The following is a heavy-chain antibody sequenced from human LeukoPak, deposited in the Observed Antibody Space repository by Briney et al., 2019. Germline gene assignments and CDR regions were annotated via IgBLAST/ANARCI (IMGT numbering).Heavy chain of an antibody. V-gene: IGHV1-69-2*01. CDR3: ATPPHDLGATGEDY. J-gene: IGHJ4*02. Sequence: ASVKVSCKVSGYTFTDYCMHWVQQAPGKGLEWMGLVDPEDGETIYAEKFQGRVTITADTSTDTAYMELSSLRSEDTAVYYCATPPHDLGATGEDYWGQGTLVTVSS. D-gene: IGHD1-26*01. CDR1: GYTFTDYC. CDR2: VDPEDGET.